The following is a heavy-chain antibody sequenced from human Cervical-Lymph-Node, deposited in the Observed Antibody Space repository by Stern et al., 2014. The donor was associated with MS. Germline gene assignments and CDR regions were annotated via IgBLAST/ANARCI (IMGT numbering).Heavy chain of an antibody. CDR1: GFTFSSYD. CDR2: IGTAGDT. J-gene: IGHJ4*02. V-gene: IGHV3-13*01. Sequence: EVQLVESGGGLVQPGGSLRLSCAASGFTFSSYDMHWVRQPTGKGLEWVSAIGTAGDTYYPGSVKGRFTISRENAKNSLYLQMNSLRAGDTAVYYCARGNGYCSGGSCYSFDYWGQGTLVTVSS. CDR3: ARGNGYCSGGSCYSFDY. D-gene: IGHD2-15*01.